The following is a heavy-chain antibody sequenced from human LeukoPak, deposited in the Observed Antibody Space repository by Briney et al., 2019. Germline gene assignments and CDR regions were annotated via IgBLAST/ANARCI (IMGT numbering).Heavy chain of an antibody. Sequence: ASVKVSCKASGYTFTGYYMHWVRQAPGQGLEWMGWISAYNGNTNYAQKLQGRVTMTTGTSTSTAYMELRSLRFDDTAVYYCARDRDILTGSVWFDPWGQGTLVTVSS. CDR3: ARDRDILTGSVWFDP. J-gene: IGHJ5*02. CDR1: GYTFTGYY. D-gene: IGHD3-9*01. V-gene: IGHV1-18*04. CDR2: ISAYNGNT.